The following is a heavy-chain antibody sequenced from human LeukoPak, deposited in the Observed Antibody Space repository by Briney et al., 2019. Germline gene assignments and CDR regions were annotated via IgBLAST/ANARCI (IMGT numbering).Heavy chain of an antibody. CDR3: AMGPRGWFDP. CDR2: ISSSGSTI. J-gene: IGHJ5*02. Sequence: GGSLRLSCAASGFTFSSYEMNWVRQAPGKGLEWVSYISSSGSTIYYADSVKGRFTISRDNAKNSLYLQMNSLRAEDTAVYYCAMGPRGWFDPWGQGTLVTVSS. V-gene: IGHV3-48*03. CDR1: GFTFSSYE.